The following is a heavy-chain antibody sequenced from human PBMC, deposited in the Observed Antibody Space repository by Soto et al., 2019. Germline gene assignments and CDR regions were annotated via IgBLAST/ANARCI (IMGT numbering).Heavy chain of an antibody. CDR1: GWSISSYY. D-gene: IGHD2-2*01. J-gene: IGHJ6*03. Sequence: SETPSPPCPASGWSISSYYWSWIRPPPGKGLEWIGFIYYSGSTNYIPSLKSRVTIAVDTSKNQFSLKLSSVTSADTAVYYCARGVGGYCSSTSCYVAYYDYYYLDVWGKGTTVTVSS. CDR3: ARGVGGYCSSTSCYVAYYDYYYLDV. V-gene: IGHV4-59*01. CDR2: IYYSGST.